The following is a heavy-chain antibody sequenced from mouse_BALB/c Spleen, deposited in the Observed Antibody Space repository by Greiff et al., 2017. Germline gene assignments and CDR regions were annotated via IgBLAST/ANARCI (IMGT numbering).Heavy chain of an antibody. CDR1: GFTFSSFG. D-gene: IGHD2-2*01. Sequence: DVMLVESGGGLVQPGGSRKLSCAASGFTFSSFGMHWVRQAPEKGLEWVAYISSGSSTIYYADTVKGRFTISRDNPKNTLFLQMTSLRSEDTAMYYCARGERIYGYDEAMDYWGQGTSVTVSS. V-gene: IGHV5-17*02. J-gene: IGHJ4*01. CDR2: ISSGSSTI. CDR3: ARGERIYGYDEAMDY.